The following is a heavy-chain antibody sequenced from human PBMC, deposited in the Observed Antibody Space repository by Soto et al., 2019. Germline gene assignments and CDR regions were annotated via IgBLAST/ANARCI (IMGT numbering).Heavy chain of an antibody. D-gene: IGHD3-22*01. CDR3: AMVMIVVAHCFDP. CDR1: GGSVSSSSYY. J-gene: IGHJ5*02. V-gene: IGHV4-61*01. Sequence: PSATLSLTGTVSGGSVSSSSYYCSWIRQPPGKGLEWIGYIYYSGSTNYNPSLKSRVTISVDTSKNQFSLKLSSVTAANTAVYYCAMVMIVVAHCFDPWGQGTLVTVSS. CDR2: IYYSGST.